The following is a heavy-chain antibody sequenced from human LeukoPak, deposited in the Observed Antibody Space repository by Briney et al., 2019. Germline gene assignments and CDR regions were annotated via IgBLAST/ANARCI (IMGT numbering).Heavy chain of an antibody. D-gene: IGHD3-10*01. CDR3: ARHLGGNFGSGTHFVY. V-gene: IGHV4-34*01. Sequence: SETLSLTCAVYGGSFSGYYWSWIRQPPGKGLEWIGEINHSGSTNYNPSLKSQFTMSVDTSKNQFSLKLDSVTAADTAVYYCARHLGGNFGSGTHFVYWGQGTLVTVSS. CDR1: GGSFSGYY. CDR2: INHSGST. J-gene: IGHJ4*02.